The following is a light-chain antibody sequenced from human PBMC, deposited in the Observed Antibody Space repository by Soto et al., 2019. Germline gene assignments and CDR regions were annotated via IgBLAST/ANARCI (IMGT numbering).Light chain of an antibody. CDR3: QETYCTPWT. Sequence: DIQMTQSPSSLSSSVGDRVTITCRASQTIRSYLSWYQQKPGKAPKLLIYAASSLQSGVPSRFSGSGSGTDFTLTIRGLQPEDFAPYYCQETYCTPWTFGPGPKVEIK. J-gene: IGKJ1*01. CDR1: QTIRSY. V-gene: IGKV1-39*01. CDR2: AAS.